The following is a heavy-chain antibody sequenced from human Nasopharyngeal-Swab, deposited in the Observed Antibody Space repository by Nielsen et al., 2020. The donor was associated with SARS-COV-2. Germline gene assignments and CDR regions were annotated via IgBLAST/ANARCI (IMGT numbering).Heavy chain of an antibody. V-gene: IGHV3-23*01. CDR1: GFTFSTYA. D-gene: IGHD3-22*01. CDR3: AKRDDYYESSGLGD. Sequence: GESLKISCAASGFTFSTYAMYWVRQPPAKGLEWVSIISGSGGSTYYADSAKGRFTISRDNSKNTLYLQMNSLRAEDTAVYYCAKRDDYYESSGLGDWGQGTLVTVSS. J-gene: IGHJ4*02. CDR2: ISGSGGST.